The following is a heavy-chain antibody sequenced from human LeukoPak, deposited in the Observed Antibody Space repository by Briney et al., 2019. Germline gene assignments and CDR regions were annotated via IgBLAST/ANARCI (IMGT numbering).Heavy chain of an antibody. CDR2: MNPHSGET. CDR1: GYRFTAYP. CDR3: ARGMDAEAFQN. D-gene: IGHD2-2*03. J-gene: IGHJ1*01. V-gene: IGHV1-2*02. Sequence: ASVKVSCKTSGYRFTAYPLHWVRQAPAQGLEWLGWMNPHSGETSNAQKFQGRVTMTRDTSISVAYMELSSLRSDDTAVYYCARGMDAEAFQNWGQGTLVTVYS.